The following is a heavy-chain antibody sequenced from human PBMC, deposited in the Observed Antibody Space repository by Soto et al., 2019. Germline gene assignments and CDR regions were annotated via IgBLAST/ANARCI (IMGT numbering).Heavy chain of an antibody. V-gene: IGHV4-59*01. Sequence: PSETLSLTCTVSGGSISSYYWSWIRQPPGKGLEWIGYIYYSGSTNYNPSLKSRVTISVDTSKNQFSLKLSSVTAADTAVYYCASYYSREYYFDYWGQGTLVTVSS. CDR2: IYYSGST. CDR1: GGSISSYY. J-gene: IGHJ4*02. D-gene: IGHD6-13*01. CDR3: ASYYSREYYFDY.